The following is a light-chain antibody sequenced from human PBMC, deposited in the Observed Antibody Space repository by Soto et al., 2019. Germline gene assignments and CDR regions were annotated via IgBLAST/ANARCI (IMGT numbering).Light chain of an antibody. CDR2: MVS. CDR3: LQITHWPHT. CDR1: QILVHTDGNTF. Sequence: EVVMTHSPVSLPFSLVQPASISCCXRQILVHTDGNTFLNWYQQRPGQSPRRLIYMVSTRDSGVPDRFSGSGSGTDFTLEISRVEPEDVGIYYCLQITHWPHTFGQGTKVDIK. J-gene: IGKJ2*01. V-gene: IGKV2-30*02.